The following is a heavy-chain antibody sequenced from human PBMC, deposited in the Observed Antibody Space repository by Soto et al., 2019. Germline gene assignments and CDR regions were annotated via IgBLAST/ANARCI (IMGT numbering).Heavy chain of an antibody. D-gene: IGHD1-1*01. CDR2: TYYKSKWYN. CDR3: AREVDDGPNWLDP. J-gene: IGHJ5*02. V-gene: IGHV6-1*01. CDR1: GDSVSSNSAA. Sequence: SQTLSLTCAISGDSVSSNSAAWNWIRQSPSRGLEWLGRTYYKSKWYNDYAVSVNSRITVNPDTSKNQFSLRLNSVTPEDTAVYYCAREVDDGPNWLDPWGQGTLVTVS.